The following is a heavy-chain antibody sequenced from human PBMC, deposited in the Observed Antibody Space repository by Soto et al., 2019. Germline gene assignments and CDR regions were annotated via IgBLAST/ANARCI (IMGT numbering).Heavy chain of an antibody. CDR3: ARDRYDDLDV. V-gene: IGHV3-48*01. Sequence: EVQLVESGGGLVQPGGSLRLSCAASGFTFSSYSMYWVRQAPGKGLEWVSYISSSSSTIYYADSVKGRFTISRDNAKNSLYLQMNSLRAEDTAVYYCARDRYDDLDVWGKGTTVTVSS. J-gene: IGHJ6*04. D-gene: IGHD3-3*01. CDR2: ISSSSSTI. CDR1: GFTFSSYS.